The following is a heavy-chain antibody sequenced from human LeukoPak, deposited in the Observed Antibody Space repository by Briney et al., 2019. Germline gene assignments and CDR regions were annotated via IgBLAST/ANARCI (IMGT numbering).Heavy chain of an antibody. CDR2: ISSGGDTT. V-gene: IGHV3-48*01. CDR1: GFTFSSYS. Sequence: PGGSLRLSCAASGFTFSSYSMNWVRQAPGKGLEWLSYISSGGDTTYYADSVKGRFTISRDTAKNSLYLQMNSLRAEDTAVYYCARRLDYWGQGTLVTVSS. J-gene: IGHJ4*02. CDR3: ARRLDY. D-gene: IGHD5-12*01.